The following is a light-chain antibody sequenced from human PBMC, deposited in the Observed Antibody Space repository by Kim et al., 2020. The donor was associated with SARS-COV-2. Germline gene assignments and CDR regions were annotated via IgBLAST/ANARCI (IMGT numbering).Light chain of an antibody. J-gene: IGLJ3*02. CDR1: NLGDKY. CDR2: QDN. Sequence: VSPGQTASITCSGDNLGDKYACWYQQKSGQSPVVDIFQDNKRPSGIPERFSGSNSGNTATLTISGTQTMDEADYYCQAWDSSTAVFGGGTQLTVL. V-gene: IGLV3-1*01. CDR3: QAWDSSTAV.